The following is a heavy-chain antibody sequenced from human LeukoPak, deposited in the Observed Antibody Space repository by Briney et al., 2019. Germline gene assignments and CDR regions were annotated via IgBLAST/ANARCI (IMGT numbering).Heavy chain of an antibody. CDR1: GFTFSNHG. J-gene: IGHJ4*02. CDR3: AKDDAWLRFGE. Sequence: GGSLRLSCAASGFTFSNHGMNWVRQAPGKGLEWVSGISPSGDITYYADSVKGRLTISRDNSKNTLYLEVISLTAEDTAVYYCAKDDAWLRFGEWSQGTLVTVSS. D-gene: IGHD3-10*01. CDR2: ISPSGDIT. V-gene: IGHV3-23*01.